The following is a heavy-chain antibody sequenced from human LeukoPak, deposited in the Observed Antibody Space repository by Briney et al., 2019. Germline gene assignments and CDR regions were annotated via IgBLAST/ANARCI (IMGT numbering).Heavy chain of an antibody. V-gene: IGHV1-46*01. Sequence: GASVKVSCKASGYTFTMYYIHWVRQAPGQGLEWMGMINPSDGATTYAQRFQGRVTMTRDMSTTTVYMDLRSLRSEDTAGYFCPGEENGGQGGSLEGLFASYYTYYYMHVWGRGTTVTVSS. J-gene: IGHJ6*03. CDR3: PGEENGGQGGSLEGLFASYYTYYYMHV. CDR2: INPSDGAT. CDR1: GYTFTMYY. D-gene: IGHD3-3*01.